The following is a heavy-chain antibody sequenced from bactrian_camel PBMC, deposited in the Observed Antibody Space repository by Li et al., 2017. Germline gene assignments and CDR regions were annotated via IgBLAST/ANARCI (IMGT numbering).Heavy chain of an antibody. Sequence: QLVESGGGLVQPGGSLRLSCAASGYTYSRRCMGWFRQAPGKEREGLATIESDGSTTYADSVKGRFTISKDNVKNTVFLQMNNLKPEDTAMYVCAINPDYGYCSDGAWAYTRWGQGTQVTVS. CDR3: AINPDYGYCSDGAWAYTR. CDR1: GYTYSRRC. J-gene: IGHJ4*01. D-gene: IGHD5*01. V-gene: IGHV3S10*01. CDR2: IESDGST.